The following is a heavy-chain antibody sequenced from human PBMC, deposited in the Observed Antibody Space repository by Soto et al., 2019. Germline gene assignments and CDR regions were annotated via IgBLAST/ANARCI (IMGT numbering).Heavy chain of an antibody. D-gene: IGHD2-15*01. CDR1: GGSFSGYY. CDR3: ARGECSGGSCSFFDI. J-gene: IGHJ3*02. CDR2: INHSGST. V-gene: IGHV4-34*01. Sequence: SETLSLTCTVYGGSFSGYYWSWIRQPPGKGLEWIGEINHSGSTNYNPSLKSRVTISVDASKNHFSLRLTSVTAADTAVYYCARGECSGGSCSFFDIWGQGTMGTVSS.